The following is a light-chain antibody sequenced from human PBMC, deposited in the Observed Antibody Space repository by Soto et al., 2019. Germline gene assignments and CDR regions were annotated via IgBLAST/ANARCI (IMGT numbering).Light chain of an antibody. CDR1: QGISNY. V-gene: IGKV1-9*01. J-gene: IGKJ1*01. CDR3: QQYNSSPWT. CDR2: GAS. Sequence: IQLTQSPSFLSASVGDRVTITCRASQGISNYLALYLQKSGKAPKLLISGASTLQSGVPSRFSGSGSGTEFTLTISSLQPDDFATYYCQQYNSSPWTFGQGTKVDIK.